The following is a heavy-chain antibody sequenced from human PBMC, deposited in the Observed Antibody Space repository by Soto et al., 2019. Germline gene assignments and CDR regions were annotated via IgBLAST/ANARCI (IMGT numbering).Heavy chain of an antibody. V-gene: IGHV4-31*03. CDR1: GGSISSGGYY. J-gene: IGHJ6*02. Sequence: QVQLQESGPGLVKPSQTLSLTCPVSGGSISSGGYYWSWIRQHPGKGLEWIGYIYYSGSTYYNPSLKSRVTISVDTSKNQFSLKLSSVTAAVTAVYYCARELRFGEDYYGMDVWGQGTTVTVSS. CDR3: ARELRFGEDYYGMDV. CDR2: IYYSGST. D-gene: IGHD3-10*01.